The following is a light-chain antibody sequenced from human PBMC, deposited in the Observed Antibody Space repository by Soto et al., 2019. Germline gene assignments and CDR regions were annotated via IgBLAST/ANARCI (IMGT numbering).Light chain of an antibody. CDR1: TGAVTSGNY. CDR2: TTN. V-gene: IGLV7-43*01. J-gene: IGLJ3*02. CDR3: LLYYGGAHLV. Sequence: QAVVTQEPSLTVSPGGTVTLTCSSSTGAVTSGNYASWFQQKPGQAPRTLIYTTNSWHSWTPARFSGSLLGDRAALTVSGVQPEDEADYYCLLYYGGAHLVFGGGTKLTVL.